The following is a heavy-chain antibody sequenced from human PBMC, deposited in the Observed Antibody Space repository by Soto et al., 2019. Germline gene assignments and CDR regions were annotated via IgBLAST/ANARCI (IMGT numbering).Heavy chain of an antibody. CDR3: ARIETPFFYGSGSYFDY. J-gene: IGHJ4*02. Sequence: PSETLSLTCTVSGGSISSSSYYWGWIRQPPGKGLEWIGNIYYSGSTYYNPSLKSRVTISVETSKNQFSLKLGSVTAADTALFYCARIETPFFYGSGSYFDYLGQGTLGTVSS. CDR2: IYYSGST. D-gene: IGHD3-10*01. V-gene: IGHV4-39*01. CDR1: GGSISSSSYY.